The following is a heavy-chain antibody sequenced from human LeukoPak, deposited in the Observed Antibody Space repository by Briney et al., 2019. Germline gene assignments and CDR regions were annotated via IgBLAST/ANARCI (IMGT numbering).Heavy chain of an antibody. V-gene: IGHV1-2*02. Sequence: ASVKVSCKASGHTFTLYYMHWVRQAPEQGLEWMGWINPNSGGTNYAQKFQGRVTMTRDTSISTAYMELSRLRSDDTAVYYCARETRDVGYIVVGTYYYGTDVWGQGTTVTVSS. CDR2: INPNSGGT. CDR1: GHTFTLYY. D-gene: IGHD2-21*01. CDR3: ARETRDVGYIVVGTYYYGTDV. J-gene: IGHJ6*02.